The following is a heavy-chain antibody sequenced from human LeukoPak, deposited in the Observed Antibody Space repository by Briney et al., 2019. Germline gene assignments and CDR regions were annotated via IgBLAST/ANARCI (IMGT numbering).Heavy chain of an antibody. V-gene: IGHV4-34*01. D-gene: IGHD3-10*01. J-gene: IGHJ4*02. CDR2: INHSGST. CDR3: AMVRGVRVDY. Sequence: MSSETLSLTCAVYGGSFSGYYWSWIRQPPGKGLEWIGEINHSGSTNYNPSLKSRVTISVDTSKNQFSLKLSSVTAADTAVYYCAMVRGVRVDYWGQGTLVTVSS. CDR1: GGSFSGYY.